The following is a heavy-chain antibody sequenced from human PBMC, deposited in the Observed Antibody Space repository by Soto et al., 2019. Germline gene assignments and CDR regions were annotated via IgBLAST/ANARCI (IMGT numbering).Heavy chain of an antibody. CDR1: GFTFSSYA. CDR2: ISYDGSNK. V-gene: IGHV3-30-3*01. CDR3: ARVRYYYGSGSYYSPRRDYYYYGMDV. Sequence: PGGSLRLSCAASGFTFSSYAMHWVRQAPGKGLEWVAVISYDGSNKYYADSVKGRFTISRDNSKNTLYLQMNSLRAEDTAVYYCARVRYYYGSGSYYSPRRDYYYYGMDVWGQGTTVTVS. J-gene: IGHJ6*02. D-gene: IGHD3-10*01.